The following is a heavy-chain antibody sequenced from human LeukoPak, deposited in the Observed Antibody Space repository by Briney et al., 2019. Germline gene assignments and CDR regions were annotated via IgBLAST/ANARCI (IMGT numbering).Heavy chain of an antibody. CDR3: AKWAGQYYDSSGYIDH. CDR1: GFTFSSYE. D-gene: IGHD3-22*01. Sequence: GGSLRLSCAASGFTFSSYEMNWVRQAPGKGLDWVSYISTSGSTIYYADSVKGRFTISRDNAKNSLYLQMNSLRPEDMALYYCAKWAGQYYDSSGYIDHWGQGTLVTVSS. CDR2: ISTSGSTI. J-gene: IGHJ4*02. V-gene: IGHV3-48*03.